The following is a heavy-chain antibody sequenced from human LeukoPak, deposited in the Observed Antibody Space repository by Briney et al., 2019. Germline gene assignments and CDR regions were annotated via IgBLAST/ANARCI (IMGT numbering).Heavy chain of an antibody. Sequence: GGSLRLSCAASGFTFNNFGMHWVRQAPGKGLEWVAFIRYDGSNKYYADSVKGRFTISRDNSKNTLYLQMNSLRAEDTAVYYCARDGQLGYCSGGSCYAGAFDIWGQGTMVTVSS. CDR1: GFTFNNFG. CDR3: ARDGQLGYCSGGSCYAGAFDI. CDR2: IRYDGSNK. D-gene: IGHD2-15*01. J-gene: IGHJ3*02. V-gene: IGHV3-30*02.